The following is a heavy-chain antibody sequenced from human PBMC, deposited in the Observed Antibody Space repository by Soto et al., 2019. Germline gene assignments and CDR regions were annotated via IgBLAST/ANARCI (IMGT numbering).Heavy chain of an antibody. CDR1: GFTFSSYA. Sequence: QVQLVESGGGVVQPGRSLRLSCAASGFTFSSYAMHWVRQAPGKGLEWVAVISYDGSNKYYADSVKGQFTISRDNSKNTLYLQMNSLRAEDTAVYYCARDRIVVVVAAIDYYYYGMDVWGQGTTVTVSS. CDR3: ARDRIVVVVAAIDYYYYGMDV. D-gene: IGHD2-15*01. CDR2: ISYDGSNK. V-gene: IGHV3-30-3*01. J-gene: IGHJ6*02.